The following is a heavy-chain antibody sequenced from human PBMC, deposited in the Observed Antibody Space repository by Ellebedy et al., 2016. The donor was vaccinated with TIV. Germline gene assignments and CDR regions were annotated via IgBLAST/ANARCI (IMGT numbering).Heavy chain of an antibody. Sequence: SETLSLXXTVSGGSISSGSHYWSWIRQPAGKGLEWIGRIYSSGNINYNPTLMSRLSMSLDTSKNQLSLRLSSVTAADTAVYYCAREANYYYMDVWGKGTTVAVSS. D-gene: IGHD2-8*01. CDR2: IYSSGNI. CDR3: AREANYYYMDV. J-gene: IGHJ6*03. V-gene: IGHV4-61*02. CDR1: GGSISSGSHY.